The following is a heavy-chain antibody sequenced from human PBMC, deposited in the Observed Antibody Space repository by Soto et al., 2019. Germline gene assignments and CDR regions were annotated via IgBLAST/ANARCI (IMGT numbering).Heavy chain of an antibody. CDR2: ISSSSSYI. D-gene: IGHD4-17*01. J-gene: IGHJ3*02. CDR1: GFTFSSYS. V-gene: IGHV3-21*01. CDR3: ARAPGPYDYGDPDDAFDI. Sequence: GGSVRLSCAASGFTFSSYSMNWVRQAPGKGLEWVSSISSSSSYIYYADSVKGRFTISRDNTKNSLYLQMNSLRAEDTAVYYCARAPGPYDYGDPDDAFDIWGQGTMVTVSS.